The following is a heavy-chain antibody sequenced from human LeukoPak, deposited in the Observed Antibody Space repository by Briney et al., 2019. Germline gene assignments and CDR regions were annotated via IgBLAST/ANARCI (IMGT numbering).Heavy chain of an antibody. J-gene: IGHJ6*02. V-gene: IGHV3-23*01. Sequence: GGSLRLSCAVSGFTFSNYAMSWVRQAPGKGLEWVSSISGSGTSTYYADSVKGRFTISRDNSKNTLYLQMNSLRAEDTAVYYCARAAAYCGGDCYPSYYYYYYGMDVWGQGTTVTVSS. CDR1: GFTFSNYA. CDR3: ARAAAYCGGDCYPSYYYYYYGMDV. CDR2: ISGSGTST. D-gene: IGHD2-21*02.